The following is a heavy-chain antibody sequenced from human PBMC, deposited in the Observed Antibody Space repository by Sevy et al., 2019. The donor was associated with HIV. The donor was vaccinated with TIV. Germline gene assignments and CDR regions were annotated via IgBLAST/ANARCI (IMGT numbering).Heavy chain of an antibody. CDR1: GFTFSSYA. CDR3: ARGGAFWSGYTDY. CDR2: INSNGVTT. D-gene: IGHD3-3*01. Sequence: GGSLRLSCAASGFTFSSYAMHWVRQAPGKGLECVVAINSNGVTTYYADSVKGRFTISRDNSKNTLYLQMGSLRAEDMAVYYCARGGAFWSGYTDYWGQGTLVTVSS. J-gene: IGHJ4*02. V-gene: IGHV3-64*02.